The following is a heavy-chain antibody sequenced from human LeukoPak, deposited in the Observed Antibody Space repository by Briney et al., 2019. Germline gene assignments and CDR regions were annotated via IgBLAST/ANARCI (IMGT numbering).Heavy chain of an antibody. CDR2: IIPIFGTA. J-gene: IGHJ5*02. Sequence: SVKVSCKASGGTFSSYSISWVRQPPGQGLEWMGGIIPIFGTANYARKFQGRVTITADESTSTAYMELSSLRSEDTAVYFCARDRDRWSSGSYNWFDPWGQGTLVTVSS. V-gene: IGHV1-69*13. CDR1: GGTFSSYS. D-gene: IGHD6-19*01. CDR3: ARDRDRWSSGSYNWFDP.